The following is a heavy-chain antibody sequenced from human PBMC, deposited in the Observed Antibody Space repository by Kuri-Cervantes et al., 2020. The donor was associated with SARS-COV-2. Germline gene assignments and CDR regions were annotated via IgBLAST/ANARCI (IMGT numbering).Heavy chain of an antibody. CDR1: GFTFSSYG. CDR3: ARVVTTLSGLNDC. V-gene: IGHV3-48*01. D-gene: IGHD4-17*01. Sequence: GGSLKISWAASGFTFSSYGMHWVRQAPGKRLERVSYISSSSSTIYYADSVKGRFTISRDNAKNTLYLQMNSLRAEDTAVYYCARVVTTLSGLNDCWGQGTLVTVSS. J-gene: IGHJ4*02. CDR2: ISSSSSTI.